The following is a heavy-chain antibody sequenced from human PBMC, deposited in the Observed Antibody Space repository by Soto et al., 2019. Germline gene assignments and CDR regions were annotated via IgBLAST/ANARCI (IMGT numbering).Heavy chain of an antibody. V-gene: IGHV1-69*01. CDR3: RVVGAPQGRLYFDY. CDR1: GGTFSSYA. J-gene: IGHJ4*02. CDR2: IIPIFGTA. Sequence: QVQLVPSGAEVKKPGSSVKVSCKASGGTFSSYAISWVRQAPGQGLEWMGGIIPIFGTANYAQKFQGRVTITADESTSTAYMELSSLRSEDTAVYYCRVVGAPQGRLYFDYWGQGTLVTVSS. D-gene: IGHD1-26*01.